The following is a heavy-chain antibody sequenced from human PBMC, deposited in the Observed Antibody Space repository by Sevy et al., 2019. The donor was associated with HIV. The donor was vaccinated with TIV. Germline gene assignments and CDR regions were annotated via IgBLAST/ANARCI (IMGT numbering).Heavy chain of an antibody. CDR3: AREGGSTGGYYYAMDV. D-gene: IGHD3-16*01. V-gene: IGHV3-7*01. CDR2: IKQDGSEK. CDR1: GFTFSSYW. Sequence: GGSLRLSCAASGFTFSSYWMSWVRQAPGKGLEWVANIKQDGSEKYYVDSVKGRFTISRANAKNSLYLQMNSLRAEDTAVYYCAREGGSTGGYYYAMDVWGQGTTVTVSS. J-gene: IGHJ6*02.